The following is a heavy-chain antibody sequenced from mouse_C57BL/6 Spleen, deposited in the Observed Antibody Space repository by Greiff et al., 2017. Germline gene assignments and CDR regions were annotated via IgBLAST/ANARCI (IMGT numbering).Heavy chain of an antibody. CDR3: AINRNYAMDY. J-gene: IGHJ4*01. CDR1: GFSLTGYG. V-gene: IGHV2-9*01. CDR2: IWGGGST. Sequence: VQVVESGPGLVAPSPSLSISCTVSGFSLTGYGVDWVRQPPGKGLEWLGVIWGGGSTNYNSALMSRLSISKENSKSQVFLKMNSLQTDDTAMYYCAINRNYAMDYWGQGTSVTVSS.